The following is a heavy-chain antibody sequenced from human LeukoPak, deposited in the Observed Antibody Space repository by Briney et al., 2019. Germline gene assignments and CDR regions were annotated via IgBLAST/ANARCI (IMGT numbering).Heavy chain of an antibody. CDR3: ARGSAAGNCYYYGMDV. Sequence: GGSLRLSCAASKFTFSDYHMNWVRQAPGKGLEWVSSISGGSNYIYYADSVRGRFTISRDNAKNSLNLQMNSLRADDTAVYYCARGSAAGNCYYYGMDVWGQGTTVTVSS. V-gene: IGHV3-21*01. CDR1: KFTFSDYH. J-gene: IGHJ6*02. D-gene: IGHD6-13*01. CDR2: ISGGSNYI.